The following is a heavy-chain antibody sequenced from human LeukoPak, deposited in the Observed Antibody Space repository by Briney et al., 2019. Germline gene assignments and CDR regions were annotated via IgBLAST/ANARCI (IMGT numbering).Heavy chain of an antibody. CDR2: INWNGGST. CDR3: ARGTNDGDYPHY. CDR1: GFTFDDYG. V-gene: IGHV3-20*04. Sequence: PGGSLRLSCAASGFTFDDYGMSWVRQAPGKGLGWVSGINWNGGSTGYADSVKGRFTISRDNAKNLLYLQMNSLRAEDTALYYCARGTNDGDYPHYWGQGTLVTVSS. D-gene: IGHD4-17*01. J-gene: IGHJ4*02.